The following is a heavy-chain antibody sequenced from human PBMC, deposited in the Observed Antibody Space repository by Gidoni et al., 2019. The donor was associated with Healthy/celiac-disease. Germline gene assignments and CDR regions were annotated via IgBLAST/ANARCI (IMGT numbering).Heavy chain of an antibody. CDR3: ARKNYVVRYNWFDH. Sequence: QPPGKGLGWIWEINHSGSTNYNPYLKSRDTILVDTSKNQFYLKLSSVTAAGTAVYYWARKNYVVRYNWFDHWGQGTLVTVSS. V-gene: IGHV4-34*01. CDR2: INHSGST. D-gene: IGHD1-7*01. J-gene: IGHJ5*02.